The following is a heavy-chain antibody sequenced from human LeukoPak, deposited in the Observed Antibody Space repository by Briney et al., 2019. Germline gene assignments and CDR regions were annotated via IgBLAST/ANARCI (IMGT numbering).Heavy chain of an antibody. V-gene: IGHV4-34*01. CDR3: ARGQYDFWHWFDP. Sequence: SETLSLTCAVYGGSFGGYYWSWIRQPPGKGLEWIGEINHSGSTNYNPSLKSRVTISVDTSKNQFSLKLSSVTAADTAVYYCARGQYDFWHWFDPWGQGTLVTVSS. CDR2: INHSGST. D-gene: IGHD3-3*01. CDR1: GGSFGGYY. J-gene: IGHJ5*02.